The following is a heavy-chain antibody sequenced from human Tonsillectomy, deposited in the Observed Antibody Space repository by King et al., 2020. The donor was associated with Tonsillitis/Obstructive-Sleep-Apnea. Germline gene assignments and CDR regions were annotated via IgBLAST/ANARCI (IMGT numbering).Heavy chain of an antibody. V-gene: IGHV3-23*04. CDR2: ISGSGSST. CDR1: GFTFSNYA. Sequence: VQLVESGGGLVQPGGSLRLSCAASGFTFSNYAMSWVRQAPGKGLEWVSGISGSGSSTYYADPVKGRFTISRDNYKNTLYLQMNSLRAEDTAVYYCSKMLGVVFVTAFMAFDYWGQGTLVTVSS. D-gene: IGHD2-15*01. CDR3: SKMLGVVFVTAFMAFDY. J-gene: IGHJ4*02.